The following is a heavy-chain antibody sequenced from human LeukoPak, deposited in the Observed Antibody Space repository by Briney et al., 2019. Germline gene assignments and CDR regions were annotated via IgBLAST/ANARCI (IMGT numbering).Heavy chain of an antibody. V-gene: IGHV3-66*01. CDR1: GFTVSINS. D-gene: IGHD3-16*01. J-gene: IGHJ3*02. Sequence: PGGSLRLSCTVSGFTVSINSMSWVRQAPGKGLEWVSFIYSGGNTHYSDSVKGRFTISRDNSKNTLYLQMNSLRAEDTAVYYCARSAVGGRAFDIWGQGTMVTVS. CDR2: IYSGGNT. CDR3: ARSAVGGRAFDI.